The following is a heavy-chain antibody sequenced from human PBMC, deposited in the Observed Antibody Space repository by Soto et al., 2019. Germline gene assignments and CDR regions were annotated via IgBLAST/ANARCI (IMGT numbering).Heavy chain of an antibody. Sequence: GGPLRLSCAASGSISTTTPLSWVRQAPGKGLEWVSTISGRGTNTYYADSVKGRFIISRDNLKNTVNLQMNGLGVEDTAIYYCATSFRYFDNWGQGTRVTVSS. J-gene: IGHJ4*02. CDR2: ISGRGTNT. CDR3: ATSFRYFDN. CDR1: GSISTTTP. V-gene: IGHV3-23*01.